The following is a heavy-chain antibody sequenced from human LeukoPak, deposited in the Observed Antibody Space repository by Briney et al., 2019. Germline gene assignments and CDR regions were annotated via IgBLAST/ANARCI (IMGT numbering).Heavy chain of an antibody. D-gene: IGHD4-17*01. V-gene: IGHV4-39*07. J-gene: IGHJ4*02. CDR1: GGAISSSSYY. CDR2: IYYSGST. Sequence: PSETLSLTCTVSGGAISSSSYYWGWIRQPPRKGLEWIGSIYYSGSTYYNPSLKSRVTISVDTSKNQFSLKLSSVTAADTAVYYCARGPTTVTRAFDYWGQGTLVTVSS. CDR3: ARGPTTVTRAFDY.